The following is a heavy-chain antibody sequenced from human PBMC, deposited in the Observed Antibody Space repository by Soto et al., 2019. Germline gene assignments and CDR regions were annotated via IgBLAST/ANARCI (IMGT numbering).Heavy chain of an antibody. CDR1: GFTFDDYT. D-gene: IGHD1-26*01. J-gene: IGHJ6*02. Sequence: HPGGSLRLSCAASGFTFDDYTMHWVRQAPGKGLEWVSLISWDGGSTYYADSVKGRFTISRDNSKNSLYLQMNSLRTEDTALYYCAKDHKPTIVGAIFLSRPPGYGMVVWGPGPTVTV. CDR2: ISWDGGST. CDR3: AKDHKPTIVGAIFLSRPPGYGMVV. V-gene: IGHV3-43*01.